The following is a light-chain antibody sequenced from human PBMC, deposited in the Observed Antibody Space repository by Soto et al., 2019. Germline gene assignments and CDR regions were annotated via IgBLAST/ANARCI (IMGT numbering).Light chain of an antibody. CDR2: DAS. J-gene: IGKJ1*01. CDR1: QSVSSY. CDR3: QPRSNWPP. Sequence: EIVFTLSPATLSLSPGERATLPCRASQSVSSYLAWYQQKPGQAPRLLIYDASNRATGIPARFSGSGSGTDFTLTISSLEPDDFAVYYCQPRSNWPPFGQGTKVDIK. V-gene: IGKV3-11*01.